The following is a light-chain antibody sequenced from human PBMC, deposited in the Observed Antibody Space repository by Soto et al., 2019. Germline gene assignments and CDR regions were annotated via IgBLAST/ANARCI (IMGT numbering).Light chain of an antibody. CDR3: LQRSDWRT. J-gene: IGKJ1*01. Sequence: EIVLTQSPGTLSLSPGEIATLSCRASQSVSSSYLAWYQQKPGQAPRLLIYGASNRATGIPVRFSGSGSGTDFTLTISRLEPEDFAVYYCLQRSDWRTFGRGTKVDIK. V-gene: IGKV3D-20*02. CDR1: QSVSSSY. CDR2: GAS.